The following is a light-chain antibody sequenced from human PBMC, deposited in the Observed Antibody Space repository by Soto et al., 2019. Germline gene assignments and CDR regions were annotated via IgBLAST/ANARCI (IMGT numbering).Light chain of an antibody. Sequence: QSVLTQPASVSGSPGQSITISCTGTSSDVGGYNYVSWYQQHPGKAPKLMIYEVTHRPSGVSTRFSGSKSGNTASLTISGLQADDEANYFCSSYTPFTPDLFGTGTKLTVL. V-gene: IGLV2-14*01. J-gene: IGLJ1*01. CDR3: SSYTPFTPDL. CDR1: SSDVGGYNY. CDR2: EVT.